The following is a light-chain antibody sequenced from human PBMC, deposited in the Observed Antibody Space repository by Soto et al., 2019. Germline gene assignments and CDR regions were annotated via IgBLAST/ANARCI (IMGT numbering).Light chain of an antibody. V-gene: IGKV1-8*01. CDR1: QGISSY. CDR3: QQYYSYPPT. Sequence: AIRMTQSPSSFSASTGDRVTITCRASQGISSYLAWYQQKPGKAPKLLIYAESTLQSGVPSRFSGSGSGTDFTLTISCLQSEDFATYYCQQYYSYPPTFGPGTKVDIK. J-gene: IGKJ3*01. CDR2: AES.